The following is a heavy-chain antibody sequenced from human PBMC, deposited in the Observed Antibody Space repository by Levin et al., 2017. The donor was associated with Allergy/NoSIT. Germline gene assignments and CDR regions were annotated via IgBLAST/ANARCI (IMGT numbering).Heavy chain of an antibody. Sequence: SCAASGFTFNTYSVTWVRQAPGKGLEWVSSISSSGSYIYYADSVKGRFTISRDNAKNSVSLQMNSLRGEDTAVYYCARGSTVGGYYFDFWGQGTLVTVSS. D-gene: IGHD4-23*01. CDR2: ISSSGSYI. CDR3: ARGSTVGGYYFDF. J-gene: IGHJ4*02. CDR1: GFTFNTYS. V-gene: IGHV3-21*01.